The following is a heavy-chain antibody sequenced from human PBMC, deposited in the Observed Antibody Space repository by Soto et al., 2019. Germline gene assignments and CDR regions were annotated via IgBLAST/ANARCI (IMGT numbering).Heavy chain of an antibody. J-gene: IGHJ4*02. CDR3: ARAPSSWYYFDY. Sequence: PGGSLRLSCAASGFTVSSNYMSWVRQAPGKGLEWVSVIYSAGNTYYADSVKGRFTISRDNSKNTLYLQMNSLRAEDTAVYYCARAPSSWYYFDYWGQGTLVTVSS. CDR2: IYSAGNT. CDR1: GFTVSSNY. D-gene: IGHD6-13*01. V-gene: IGHV3-66*01.